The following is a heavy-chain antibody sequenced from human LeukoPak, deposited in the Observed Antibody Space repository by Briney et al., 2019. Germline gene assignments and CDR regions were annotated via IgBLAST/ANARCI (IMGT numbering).Heavy chain of an antibody. CDR1: GFTFSSYS. J-gene: IGHJ3*02. D-gene: IGHD3-22*01. V-gene: IGHV3-21*01. Sequence: PGGSLRLSCAASGFTFSSYSMNWVRQAPGKGLGRVSSIRSSSSYIYYADSVKGRSTISRDNAKNSLYLQMNSLTREDTAVYYWVKSNMYSDSSPDASDIWGQGTMLSVSS. CDR3: VKSNMYSDSSPDASDI. CDR2: IRSSSSYI.